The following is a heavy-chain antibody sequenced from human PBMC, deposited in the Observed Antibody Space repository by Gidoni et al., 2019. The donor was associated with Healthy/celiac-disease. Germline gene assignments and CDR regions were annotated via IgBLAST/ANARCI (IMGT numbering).Heavy chain of an antibody. CDR1: GGTFSSSA. Sequence: QVQLVQSGAEVKQPASPVTVSCKASGGTFSSSAISWVRQAPGQGLEWMGRIIPILGIANYAQKFQGRVTITADKSTSTAYMELSSLRSEDTAVYYCAPPTDWVATAWGQGTLVTVSS. CDR2: IIPILGIA. D-gene: IGHD5-12*01. V-gene: IGHV1-69*04. CDR3: APPTDWVATA. J-gene: IGHJ4*02.